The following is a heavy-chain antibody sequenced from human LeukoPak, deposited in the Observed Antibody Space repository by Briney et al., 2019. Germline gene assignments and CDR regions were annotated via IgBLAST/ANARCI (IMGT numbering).Heavy chain of an antibody. Sequence: KPGGSLRLSCAGSGFSFKNYTMNWVRQAPGKGLEWVSSIIGSGRYIYYADSVKGRFTISRDNAKNALYLQMNSLRADDTAVYFCARGYAYFDWYLDYWGQGTLVTVSS. D-gene: IGHD3-9*01. CDR1: GFSFKNYT. J-gene: IGHJ4*02. CDR2: IIGSGRYI. CDR3: ARGYAYFDWYLDY. V-gene: IGHV3-21*01.